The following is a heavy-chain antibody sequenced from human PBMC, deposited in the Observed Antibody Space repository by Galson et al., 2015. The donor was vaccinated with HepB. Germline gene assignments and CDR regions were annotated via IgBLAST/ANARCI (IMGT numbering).Heavy chain of an antibody. CDR3: AKDFEIGGTYYYDSSGFPPPYFDY. D-gene: IGHD3-22*01. J-gene: IGHJ4*02. CDR1: GFTFSSYG. CDR2: ISYDGSNK. V-gene: IGHV3-30*18. Sequence: SLRLSCAASGFTFSSYGMHWVRQAPGKGLEWVAVISYDGSNKYYADSVKGRFTISRDNSKNTLYLQMNSLRAEDTAVYYCAKDFEIGGTYYYDSSGFPPPYFDYWGQGTLVTVSS.